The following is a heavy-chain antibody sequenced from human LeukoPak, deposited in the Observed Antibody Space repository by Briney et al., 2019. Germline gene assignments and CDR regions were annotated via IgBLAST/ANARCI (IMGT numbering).Heavy chain of an antibody. Sequence: GGSLRLSCAASGFTFSSYAMSWVRQAPGKGLEWVSAISGSGGSTYYADSVKGRFTISRESSKNTLYLQMNSLRAEDTAVYYCAKDLGSYLLYDAFDIWGQGTMVTVSS. CDR3: AKDLGSYLLYDAFDI. D-gene: IGHD1-26*01. CDR1: GFTFSSYA. J-gene: IGHJ3*02. V-gene: IGHV3-23*01. CDR2: ISGSGGST.